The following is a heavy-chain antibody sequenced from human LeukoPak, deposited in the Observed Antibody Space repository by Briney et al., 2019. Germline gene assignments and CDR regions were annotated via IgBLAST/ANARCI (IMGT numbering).Heavy chain of an antibody. CDR2: IYYSGST. CDR1: GGSISSYD. J-gene: IGHJ4*02. D-gene: IGHD3-22*01. CDR3: AREVYYYDSSGYYAYFDY. V-gene: IGHV4-59*01. Sequence: SETLSLTCTVSGGSISSYDWSWIRQPPGKGLEWIGYIYYSGSTNYNPSLKSRVTISVGTSKNQFSLKLSSVTAADTAVYYCAREVYYYDSSGYYAYFDYWGQGTLVTVSS.